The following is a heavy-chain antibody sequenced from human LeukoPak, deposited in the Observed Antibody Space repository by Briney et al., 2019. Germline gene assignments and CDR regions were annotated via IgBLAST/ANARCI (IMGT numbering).Heavy chain of an antibody. J-gene: IGHJ3*02. D-gene: IGHD6-13*01. Sequence: NPSETLSLTCSVSGGSVSSFYWSWIRQPPGKGLEWVGCVYYSGSTDYNPSLKNGVSISVDTSNNQCSLKLSSVTAADTAVYYCARAIRAAAGDDAFGIWGQGTLVTVSS. V-gene: IGHV4-59*02. CDR3: ARAIRAAAGDDAFGI. CDR1: GGSVSSFY. CDR2: VYYSGST.